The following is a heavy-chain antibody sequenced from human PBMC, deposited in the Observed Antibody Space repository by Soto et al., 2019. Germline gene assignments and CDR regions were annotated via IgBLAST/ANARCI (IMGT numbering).Heavy chain of an antibody. CDR1: GFVFSGSA. J-gene: IGHJ4*02. CDR3: ALPNGSFLGY. CDR2: IRSKVHNYAT. D-gene: IGHD3-10*01. V-gene: IGHV3-73*01. Sequence: GGSLRLSCAASGFVFSGSAIHWVRHVSGRGLEWVGRIRSKVHNYATTHAASVEGRFTISRDDSKDTAYLVMNSLKREDPAGCYCALPNGSFLGYWGRGTLVTVSS.